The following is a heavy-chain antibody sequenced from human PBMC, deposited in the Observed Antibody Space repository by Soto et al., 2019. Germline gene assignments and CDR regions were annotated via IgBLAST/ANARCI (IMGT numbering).Heavy chain of an antibody. J-gene: IGHJ4*02. Sequence: GGSLRLSCAASGFTFSSYGMHWVRQAPGKGLEWVSVIYSGDSTYYADSVKGRFTISRDNSRNTLFLQMNSLRAEDTAVYYCARDYYKYYDSSGYYRSPAYWGQGT. CDR1: GFTFSSYG. V-gene: IGHV3-NL1*01. D-gene: IGHD3-22*01. CDR2: IYSGDST. CDR3: ARDYYKYYDSSGYYRSPAY.